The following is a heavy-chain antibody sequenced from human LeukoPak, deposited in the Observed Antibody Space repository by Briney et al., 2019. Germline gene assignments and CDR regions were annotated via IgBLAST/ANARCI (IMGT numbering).Heavy chain of an antibody. CDR2: INPNSGGT. CDR1: GYTFTGYY. CDR3: AREGCSSTSCNFNWFDP. J-gene: IGHJ5*02. Sequence: ASVKVSCKASGYTFTGYYMHWVRQAPGQGLEWMGWINPNSGGTNYAQKFQGRVTMTRDTSISTAYMELSRLRSDDTAVYYCAREGCSSTSCNFNWFDPWGQGTLVTVSS. D-gene: IGHD2-2*01. V-gene: IGHV1-2*02.